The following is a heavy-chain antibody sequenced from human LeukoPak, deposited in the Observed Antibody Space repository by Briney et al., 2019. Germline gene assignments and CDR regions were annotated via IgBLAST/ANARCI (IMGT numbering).Heavy chain of an antibody. CDR3: AIAGLLTFVRGVIVDY. V-gene: IGHV3-23*01. CDR1: GFTFSGCD. J-gene: IGHJ4*02. CDR2: ICGDGGGT. Sequence: PGGSLRLSCGASGFTFSGCDMRWVRQAPGKGLEWVSVICGDGGGTSYADSVKGRFTVSRDNSKNTLFLQMNSLRAEDTAVYYCAIAGLLTFVRGVIVDYWGQGTLVTVSS. D-gene: IGHD3-10*01.